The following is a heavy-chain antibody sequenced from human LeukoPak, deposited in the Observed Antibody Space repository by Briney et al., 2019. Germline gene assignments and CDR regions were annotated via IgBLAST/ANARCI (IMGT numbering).Heavy chain of an antibody. CDR3: ARRGGIQLWPWGDYYYYYGMDV. CDR2: INQSGST. D-gene: IGHD5-18*01. V-gene: IGHV4-34*01. Sequence: SETLSLTCAVYGGSFSGYYWSWIRQPPGKGLEWIGEINQSGSTNYNPSLKSRVTISVDTSKNQFSLKLSSVTAADTAVYYCARRGGIQLWPWGDYYYYYGMDVWGQGTTVTVSS. J-gene: IGHJ6*02. CDR1: GGSFSGYY.